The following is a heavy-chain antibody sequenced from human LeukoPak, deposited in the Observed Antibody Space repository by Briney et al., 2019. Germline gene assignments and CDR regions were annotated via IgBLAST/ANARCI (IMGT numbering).Heavy chain of an antibody. J-gene: IGHJ4*02. Sequence: GGSLRLSCAASGFTFSSYAMHWVRQAPGKGLEWVAVISYDGSNKYSAASVKGRFTISRDNSKNTLYLQMNSLRAQDTAVYYCARGHSPRCYNWGQGTLVTVSS. CDR3: ARGHSPRCYN. V-gene: IGHV3-30*01. CDR1: GFTFSSYA. CDR2: ISYDGSNK. D-gene: IGHD2-2*02.